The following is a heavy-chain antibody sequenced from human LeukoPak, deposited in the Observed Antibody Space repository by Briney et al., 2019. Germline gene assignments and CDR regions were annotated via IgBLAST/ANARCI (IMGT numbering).Heavy chain of an antibody. Sequence: GGSLRLSCAASGFTFSTYSMNWVRQAPGKGLEWVSYISSSTSTIYYADSVKGRFTISRDNAKNSLYLQMNSLRAEDTAVYYCARGLTPITIFGVVSGYYYYYMDVWGKGTTVTVSS. CDR2: ISSSTSTI. V-gene: IGHV3-48*01. J-gene: IGHJ6*03. CDR1: GFTFSTYS. CDR3: ARGLTPITIFGVVSGYYYYYMDV. D-gene: IGHD3-3*01.